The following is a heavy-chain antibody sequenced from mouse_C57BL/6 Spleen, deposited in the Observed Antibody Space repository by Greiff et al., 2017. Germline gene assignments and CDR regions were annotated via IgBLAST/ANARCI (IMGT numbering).Heavy chain of an antibody. CDR2: ISYDGSN. J-gene: IGHJ2*01. D-gene: IGHD1-1*01. Sequence: EVKLLESGPGLVKPSQSLSLTCSVTGYSITSGYYWNWIRQFPGNKLEWMGYISYDGSNNYNPSLKNRISITRDTSKNQFFLKLNSVTTEDTATYYCARDYVSPYYFDYWGQGTTLTVSS. V-gene: IGHV3-6*01. CDR3: ARDYVSPYYFDY. CDR1: GYSITSGYY.